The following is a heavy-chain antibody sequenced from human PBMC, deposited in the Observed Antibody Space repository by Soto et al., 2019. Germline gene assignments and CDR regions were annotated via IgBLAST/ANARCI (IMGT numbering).Heavy chain of an antibody. V-gene: IGHV1-24*01. CDR2: FDPEEGET. Sequence: ASGKVSCKVSGYSLSALSIHWVRQAPGKGPEWMGGFDPEEGETTYAQKVQGRVTMTEDTSTDTAYMDLRSLRSEDTAVYYCATDRGDAFDIWGQGTTVTVSS. CDR1: GYSLSALS. J-gene: IGHJ3*02. CDR3: ATDRGDAFDI. D-gene: IGHD3-10*01.